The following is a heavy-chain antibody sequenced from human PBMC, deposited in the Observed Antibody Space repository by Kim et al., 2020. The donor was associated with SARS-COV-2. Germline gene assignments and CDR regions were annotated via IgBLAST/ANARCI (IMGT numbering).Heavy chain of an antibody. Sequence: SVKVSCKASGGTFSSYAISWVRQAPGQGLEWMGRIIPILGIANYAQKFQGRVTITADKSTSTAYMELSSLRSEDTAVYYCARVKRTDKGNYYGMDVWGQGTTVTVSS. J-gene: IGHJ6*02. CDR1: GGTFSSYA. V-gene: IGHV1-69*04. D-gene: IGHD2-2*01. CDR2: IIPILGIA. CDR3: ARVKRTDKGNYYGMDV.